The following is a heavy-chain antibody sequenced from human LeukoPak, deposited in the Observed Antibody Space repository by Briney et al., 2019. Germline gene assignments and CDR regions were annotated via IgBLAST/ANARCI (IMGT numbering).Heavy chain of an antibody. V-gene: IGHV5-51*01. J-gene: IGHJ4*02. CDR1: GYSFTTYW. CDR2: IYPGDSDT. D-gene: IGHD1-26*01. CDR3: ARGSSYLAHCDY. Sequence: GESLKISCKGSGYSFTTYWIGWVRQMPGKGLEWMGIIYPGDSDTRYSPSFQGQVSISAAKSISTAYLQSSSLKASDTAMYYCARGSSYLAHCDYWGQGTLVTVSS.